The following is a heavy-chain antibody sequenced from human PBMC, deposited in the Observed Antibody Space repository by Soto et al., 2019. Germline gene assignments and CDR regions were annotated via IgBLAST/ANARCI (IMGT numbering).Heavy chain of an antibody. D-gene: IGHD7-27*01. Sequence: GGSLRLSCAASGFTFSSYSMNWVRQAPGKGLEWVSSISRRSSYIYSADSVKGRFTISSDNAKNSLYLQMNSLRAEDTAVYYCARDSGDDAFGIWGQGTMVNV. CDR2: ISRRSSYI. V-gene: IGHV3-21*01. J-gene: IGHJ3*02. CDR3: ARDSGDDAFGI. CDR1: GFTFSSYS.